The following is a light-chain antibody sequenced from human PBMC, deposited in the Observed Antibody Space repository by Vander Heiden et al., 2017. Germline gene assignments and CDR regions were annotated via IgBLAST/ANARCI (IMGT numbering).Light chain of an antibody. Sequence: QSALTQPASVSGSPGQSITISCTGTIGERGNYNFVSFYQQPPGKPPNLMIYEVTKRPSGVSDRFSGSKSGNTASLTISGLQAEDEADYYCCSDAGIRKYVFATGTKVTVL. V-gene: IGLV2-23*02. CDR2: EVT. CDR3: CSDAGIRKYV. J-gene: IGLJ1*01. CDR1: IGERGNYNF.